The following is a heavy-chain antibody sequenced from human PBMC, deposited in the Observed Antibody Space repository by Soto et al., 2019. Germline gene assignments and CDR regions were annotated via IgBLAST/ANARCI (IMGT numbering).Heavy chain of an antibody. J-gene: IGHJ6*02. V-gene: IGHV3-23*01. CDR3: AKSRTVVVAAAPIYYYFGVDV. D-gene: IGHD2-15*01. CDR2: ITGSGSNT. CDR1: GFSFSNYA. Sequence: PGGSLRLSCAASGFSFSNYALTWVRQAPGKGLEWVSAITGSGSNTYYAVSVKGRFTISRDNSKNTVFLQMSSLRADDTAVYHCAKSRTVVVAAAPIYYYFGVDVWGQGTTVTV.